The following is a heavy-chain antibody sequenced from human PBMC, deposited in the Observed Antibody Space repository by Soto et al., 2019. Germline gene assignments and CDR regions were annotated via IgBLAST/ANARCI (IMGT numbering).Heavy chain of an antibody. J-gene: IGHJ5*02. CDR1: GSSFGGVGYS. V-gene: IGHV4-30-2*01. CDR2: MYHSGTF. CDR3: ARAQFYSGSGNYNNLMFDA. Sequence: SETLSLTCAVSGSSFGGVGYSWSWILQTTRGGLEWIGYMYHSGTFLKSPSLKTRLTMSLDMSKNPFSLNLNSMTAADTAVYYCARAQFYSGSGNYNNLMFDAWGQGSQVTVSS. D-gene: IGHD3-10*01.